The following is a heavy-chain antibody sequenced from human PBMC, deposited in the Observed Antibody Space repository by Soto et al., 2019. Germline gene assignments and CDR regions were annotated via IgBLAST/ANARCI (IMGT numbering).Heavy chain of an antibody. Sequence: PGGSLRLSCAASGFTFDDYAMHWVRQAPGKGLEWVSGISWNSGSIGYADSVKGRFTISRDNAKNSLYLQMNSLRAEDTALYYCAKDMVRGVIMYYFDYWGQGTLVT. D-gene: IGHD3-10*01. V-gene: IGHV3-9*01. CDR1: GFTFDDYA. CDR2: ISWNSGSI. J-gene: IGHJ4*02. CDR3: AKDMVRGVIMYYFDY.